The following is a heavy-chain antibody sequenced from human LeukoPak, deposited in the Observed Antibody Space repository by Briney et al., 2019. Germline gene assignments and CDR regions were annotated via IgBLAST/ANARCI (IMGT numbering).Heavy chain of an antibody. V-gene: IGHV3-30-3*01. CDR2: ISYDGSNK. CDR1: GFTFSSYA. CDR3: ARDVDPGIAVAGSFDY. J-gene: IGHJ4*02. Sequence: PGGSLRLSCAASGFTFSSYAMHWVRQAPGKGLEWVAVISYDGSNKYYADSVKGRFTISRDNSKNTLYLQMNSLRAEGTAVYYCARDVDPGIAVAGSFDYCGQGTLVTVSS. D-gene: IGHD6-19*01.